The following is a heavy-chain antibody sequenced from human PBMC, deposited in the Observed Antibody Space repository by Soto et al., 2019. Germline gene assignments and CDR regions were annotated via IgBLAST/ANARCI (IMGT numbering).Heavy chain of an antibody. Sequence: PGGSLRLSCAASGFTFSSYAMHWVRQAPGKGLEWVAVISYDGSNKYYADSVKGRFTISRDNSKNTLYLQMNSLRAEDTAVYYCARDDLGDRPMVTAYWGQGTLVTVSS. CDR1: GFTFSSYA. CDR2: ISYDGSNK. CDR3: ARDDLGDRPMVTAY. J-gene: IGHJ4*02. D-gene: IGHD5-18*01. V-gene: IGHV3-30-3*01.